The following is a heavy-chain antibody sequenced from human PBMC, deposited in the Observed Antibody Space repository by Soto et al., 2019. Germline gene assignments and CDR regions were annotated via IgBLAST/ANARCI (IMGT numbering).Heavy chain of an antibody. CDR2: ISFDASEK. CDR3: ARDLGGYVHLWDKSNY. V-gene: IGHV3-30*04. D-gene: IGHD5-12*01. Sequence: QVQLVESGGGVVQPGASLTLSCAASGFRFSGFGMHWVRQAPGKGLEWVAVISFDASEKFYVDSVKGLFSISRDDSHSKVFLQMNSLRREDTGVYYCARDLGGYVHLWDKSNYWGQGTLVNVS. J-gene: IGHJ1*01. CDR1: GFRFSGFG.